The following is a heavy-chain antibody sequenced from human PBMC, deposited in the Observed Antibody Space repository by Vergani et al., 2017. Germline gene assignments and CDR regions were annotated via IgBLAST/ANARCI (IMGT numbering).Heavy chain of an antibody. CDR3: ARATYDFWSGYRMDY. CDR1: GFSLSNARMG. D-gene: IGHD3-3*01. Sequence: QVTLKESGPVLVKPTETLTLTCTVSGFSLSNARMGVSWIRQPPGKALEWLAHIFSNDEKSYSTSLKSRLTSSKDTSKSQVVLTMTNMDPVDTATYSCARATYDFWSGYRMDYWGQGTLVTVSS. CDR2: IFSNDEK. J-gene: IGHJ4*02. V-gene: IGHV2-26*01.